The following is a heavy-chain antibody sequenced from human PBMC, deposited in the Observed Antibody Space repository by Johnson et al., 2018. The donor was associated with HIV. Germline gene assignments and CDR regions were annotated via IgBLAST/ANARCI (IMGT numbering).Heavy chain of an antibody. CDR1: GFTVSSNY. CDR2: IYSDGST. J-gene: IGHJ3*02. Sequence: VQLVESGGGLVQPGGSLRLSCAASGFTVSSNYISWVRQAPGRGLEWVSLIYSDGSTYYADSVKGRFTISRDDSKNRLYLQMSSLGAEDTAVYYCARGGGSSSWYQADAFDIWGQGTMVTVSS. V-gene: IGHV3-66*02. D-gene: IGHD6-13*01. CDR3: ARGGGSSSWYQADAFDI.